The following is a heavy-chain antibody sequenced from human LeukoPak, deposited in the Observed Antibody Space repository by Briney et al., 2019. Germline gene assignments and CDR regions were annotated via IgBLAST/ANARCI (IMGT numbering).Heavy chain of an antibody. J-gene: IGHJ6*02. CDR3: ARERITMVRGGINYYYYYGMDV. CDR1: GFTLSSYW. CDR2: IKQDGSEK. Sequence: GGSLRLSCAASGFTLSSYWMSWVRQAPGKGLEWVANIKQDGSEKYYVDSVKGRFTISRDNAKNSLYLQMNSLRAEDTAVYYCARERITMVRGGINYYYYYGMDVWGQGTTVTVSS. D-gene: IGHD3-10*01. V-gene: IGHV3-7*01.